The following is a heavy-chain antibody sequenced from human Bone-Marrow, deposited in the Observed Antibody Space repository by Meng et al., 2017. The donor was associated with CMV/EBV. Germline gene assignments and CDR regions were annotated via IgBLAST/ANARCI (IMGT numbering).Heavy chain of an antibody. Sequence: ASVKVSFKASGYTFTGYYMHWVRQGPGQGLEWMGWINPNSGGTNYAQKFQGRGTMTRDTAISTAYMELSRLRSDDTAVYYCAKDGRGYCNSTSCFSSGCDHWGQGTLVTVSS. CDR2: INPNSGGT. V-gene: IGHV1-2*02. J-gene: IGHJ5*02. CDR1: GYTFTGYY. CDR3: AKDGRGYCNSTSCFSSGCDH. D-gene: IGHD2-2*01.